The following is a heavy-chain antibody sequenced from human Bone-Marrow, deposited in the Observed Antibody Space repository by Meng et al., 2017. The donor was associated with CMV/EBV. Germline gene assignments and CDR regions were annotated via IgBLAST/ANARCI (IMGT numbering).Heavy chain of an antibody. Sequence: GESLKISCAASGFTFSSYSMNWVRQAPGKGLEWVSSISSSSYIYYADSVKGRFTISRDNAKNSLYLQMNSLRAEDTAVYFCAREDYNDLPGRSGAFDIWGQGIMVTVSS. V-gene: IGHV3-21*01. J-gene: IGHJ3*02. CDR3: AREDYNDLPGRSGAFDI. CDR2: ISSSSYI. CDR1: GFTFSSYS. D-gene: IGHD3-10*01.